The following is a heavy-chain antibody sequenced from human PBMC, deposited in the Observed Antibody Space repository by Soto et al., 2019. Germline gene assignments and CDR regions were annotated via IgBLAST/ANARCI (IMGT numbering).Heavy chain of an antibody. D-gene: IGHD3-3*01. CDR3: AGRLYYDFWSGYYTGHYFDY. V-gene: IGHV4-38-2*01. J-gene: IGHJ4*02. Sequence: ASETLSLTCAVSGYSISSGYYWGWIRQPPGKGLEWIGSIYHSGGTYYNPSLKSRVTISVDTSKNQFSLKLSSVTAADTAVYYCAGRLYYDFWSGYYTGHYFDYWGQGTLVTVSS. CDR1: GYSISSGYY. CDR2: IYHSGGT.